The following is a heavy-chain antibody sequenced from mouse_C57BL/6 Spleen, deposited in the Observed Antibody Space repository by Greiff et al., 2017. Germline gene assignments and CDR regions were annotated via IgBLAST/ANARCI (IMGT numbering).Heavy chain of an antibody. CDR2: INYDGSST. CDR1: GFTFSDYY. D-gene: IGHD1-1*01. J-gene: IGHJ4*01. Sequence: EVMLVESEGGLVQPGSSMKLSCTASGFTFSDYYMAWVRQVPEKGLEWVANINYDGSSTYYLYSLTSRFIISRDNAKNILYLHMSSLKSEDTATYFCARYYYGNSYVEGYAMDDWGQGTSVTVSS. V-gene: IGHV5-16*01. CDR3: ARYYYGNSYVEGYAMDD.